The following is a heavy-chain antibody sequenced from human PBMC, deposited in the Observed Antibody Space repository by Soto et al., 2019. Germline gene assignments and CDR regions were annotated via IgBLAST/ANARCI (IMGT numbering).Heavy chain of an antibody. J-gene: IGHJ3*02. Sequence: QVQLVESGGGVVQPGRSLKLSCVESAFTSTYFMHWVRQAPGKGLEWVALIRYDGGDIKYVDSVKGRFTISRDNSKNMVYLQMNSLRAEDTAVYYCVRELKLYDGDPSSAFNIWGQGTVVTVSS. CDR1: AFTSTYF. CDR3: VRELKLYDGDPSSAFNI. D-gene: IGHD2-8*01. CDR2: IRYDGGDI. V-gene: IGHV3-33*01.